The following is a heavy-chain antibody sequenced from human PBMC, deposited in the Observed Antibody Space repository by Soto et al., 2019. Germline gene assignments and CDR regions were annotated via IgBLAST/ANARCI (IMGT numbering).Heavy chain of an antibody. D-gene: IGHD2-2*02. Sequence: WASVKVSCKASGYTFTSYDINWVRQATGQGLEWMGWMNPNSGNTGYAQKFQGRVTMTRNTSISTAYMELSSLRSEDTAVYYCAIKWGGYCSSTSCYIEPHSWFDPWGQGTPVTVSS. V-gene: IGHV1-8*01. J-gene: IGHJ5*02. CDR2: MNPNSGNT. CDR1: GYTFTSYD. CDR3: AIKWGGYCSSTSCYIEPHSWFDP.